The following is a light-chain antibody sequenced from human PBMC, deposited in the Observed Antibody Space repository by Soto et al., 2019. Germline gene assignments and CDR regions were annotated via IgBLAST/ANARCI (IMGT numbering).Light chain of an antibody. CDR2: GAS. V-gene: IGKV3-20*01. CDR3: QHYVNSLTWT. CDR1: QSVSSSY. J-gene: IGKJ1*01. Sequence: EIVLTQSPGTLSLSPGGRATLSCRASQSVSSSYLVWHQQKPGQAPRLLIYGASTRATGIPARFSGSGSGTDFTLTISRLEPEDFAVYYCQHYVNSLTWTFGQGTKVDIK.